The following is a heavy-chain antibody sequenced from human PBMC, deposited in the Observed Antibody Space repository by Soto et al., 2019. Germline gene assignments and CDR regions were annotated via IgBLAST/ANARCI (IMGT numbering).Heavy chain of an antibody. Sequence: GGSLRLSCAASGFTFSTYSMNWVRQAPGKGLEWVSSINGRSNYIYYADSVKGRFTISRDNAKNSLYLQMNSLRAEDTAVYYCAREDGIVGATSAFDYWGQGTLVTVSS. J-gene: IGHJ4*02. CDR3: AREDGIVGATSAFDY. V-gene: IGHV3-21*04. CDR2: INGRSNYI. D-gene: IGHD1-26*01. CDR1: GFTFSTYS.